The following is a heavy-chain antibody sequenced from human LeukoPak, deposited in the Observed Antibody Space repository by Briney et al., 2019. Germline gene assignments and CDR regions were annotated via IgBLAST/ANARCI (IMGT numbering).Heavy chain of an antibody. CDR2: ISSSSSYI. J-gene: IGHJ4*02. V-gene: IGHV3-21*01. CDR1: GFTFSSYS. Sequence: GGSLRLSCAASGFTFSSYSMNWVRQAPGKGLEWVSSISSSSSYIYYADSVKGRFTISRDNSKNTLYLQMNSLRAEDTAVYYCAKDSFLVPSAILSPGFDYWGQGTLVTVSS. D-gene: IGHD2-2*02. CDR3: AKDSFLVPSAILSPGFDY.